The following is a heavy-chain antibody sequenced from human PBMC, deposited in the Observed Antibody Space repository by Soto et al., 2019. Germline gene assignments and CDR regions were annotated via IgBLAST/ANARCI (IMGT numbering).Heavy chain of an antibody. CDR1: GFTFSTYS. Sequence: EVQLVESGGGLVKPGGSLRLSCAASGFTFSTYSMNWVRQAPGKGLEWVSSFSGFTSYIYYADSVKGRFTISRDNAKNSLYLQMNSLRVEDTAVYYCARGPSTVTPSSWFDPWGQGTLVTVSS. J-gene: IGHJ5*02. D-gene: IGHD4-17*01. CDR2: FSGFTSYI. V-gene: IGHV3-21*01. CDR3: ARGPSTVTPSSWFDP.